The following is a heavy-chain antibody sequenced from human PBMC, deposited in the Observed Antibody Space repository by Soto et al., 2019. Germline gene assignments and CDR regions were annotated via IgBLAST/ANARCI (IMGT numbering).Heavy chain of an antibody. CDR2: IGSDGRPT. J-gene: IGHJ4*02. CDR3: VRFYDSSDFYSDH. CDR1: GFPFSSYW. D-gene: IGHD3-22*01. Sequence: PGESLRLSCVASGFPFSSYWMHWIRQVPGKGLMWVSQIGSDGRPTTYADSVKGRFTISRDNARNTLYLQMKSLRADDTAMYYCVRFYDSSDFYSDHWGQGTLVTVSS. V-gene: IGHV3-74*03.